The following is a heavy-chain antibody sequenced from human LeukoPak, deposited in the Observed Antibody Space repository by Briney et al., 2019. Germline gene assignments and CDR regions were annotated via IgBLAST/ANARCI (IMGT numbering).Heavy chain of an antibody. D-gene: IGHD1-14*01. CDR2: ISPGGTDI. V-gene: IGHV3-11*01. CDR1: GFTFSDTY. J-gene: IGHJ4*02. CDR3: TRDPRNLDY. Sequence: GSLRLSCAVSGFTFSDTYMTWIRQAPGKGLESLSYISPGGTDISYADSVKGRFTISRDNAKNSLYLQMNSLRVEDTAVYYCTRDPRNLDYWGQGTLVTVSS.